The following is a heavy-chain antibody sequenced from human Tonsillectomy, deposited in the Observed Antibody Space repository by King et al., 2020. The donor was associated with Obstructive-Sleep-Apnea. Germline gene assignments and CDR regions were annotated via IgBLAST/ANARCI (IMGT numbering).Heavy chain of an antibody. CDR3: AALSIAGNWFDP. V-gene: IGHV4-59*08. J-gene: IGHJ5*02. CDR2: MYYSGTI. CDR1: GGSISSYY. Sequence: PLQESGPGLLKPSETLSLTCTVSGGSISSYYWSWLRQPPGKGLEWIGYMYYSGTINYNPSLKSRVTISVDMSKNQFSLKLSSVTAADTAVYYCAALSIAGNWFDPWGQGTLVTVSS. D-gene: IGHD6-6*01.